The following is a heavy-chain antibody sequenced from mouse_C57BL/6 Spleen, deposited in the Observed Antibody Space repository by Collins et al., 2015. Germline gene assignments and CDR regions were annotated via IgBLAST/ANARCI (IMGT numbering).Heavy chain of an antibody. CDR1: FTDYY. Sequence: FTDYYINWVKQRPGQGLEWIGWIFPGSGGIYYNDKFKGKATLTVDKSSSTAYMQLSSLTSEDSAVYFCAREGYKDWYFDVWGTGTTVTVSS. CDR2: IFPGSGGI. CDR3: AREGYKDWYFDV. D-gene: IGHD3-1*01. J-gene: IGHJ1*03. V-gene: IGHV1-75*01.